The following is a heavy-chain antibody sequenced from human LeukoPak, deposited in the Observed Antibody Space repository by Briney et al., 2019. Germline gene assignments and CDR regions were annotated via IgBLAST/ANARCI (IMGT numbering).Heavy chain of an antibody. V-gene: IGHV3-48*01. J-gene: IGHJ6*03. CDR3: ARDSCSSTSCYYVSYYYYYMDV. Sequence: GGSLRLSCAASGFTFSSYSMNWVRQAPGKGLEWVSYISSSSSTIYYADSVKGRFTISRDNAKNSLYLQMNSLRAEDTAVFYCARDSCSSTSCYYVSYYYYYMDVWGKGTTVTVSS. CDR2: ISSSSSTI. CDR1: GFTFSSYS. D-gene: IGHD2-2*01.